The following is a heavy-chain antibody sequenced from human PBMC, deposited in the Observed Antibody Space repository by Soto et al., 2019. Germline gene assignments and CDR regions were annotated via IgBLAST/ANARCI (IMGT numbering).Heavy chain of an antibody. CDR3: ATGLWGSYRPNWFDP. CDR2: IIPIFGTA. V-gene: IGHV1-69*13. D-gene: IGHD3-16*02. CDR1: GGTFSSYA. J-gene: IGHJ5*02. Sequence: ASVKVSCKASGGTFSSYAISWVRQAPGQGLEWMGGIIPIFGTANYAQKFQGRVTITADESTSTAYMELSSLRSEDTAVYYCATGLWGSYRPNWFDPWGQGTLVTVSS.